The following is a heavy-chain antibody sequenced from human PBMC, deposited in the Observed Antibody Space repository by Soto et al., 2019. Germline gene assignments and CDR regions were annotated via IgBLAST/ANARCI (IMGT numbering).Heavy chain of an antibody. CDR3: GRALSDFDYAMEV. CDR1: GAYITTYY. V-gene: IGHV4-59*12. D-gene: IGHD2-21*02. J-gene: IGHJ6*02. Sequence: PXATLSLTCNVSGAYITTYYWSWARQTPGKGLEWIAFIYHTGSTGSNPSLKSRVTISVDTSKSQISLKLRSVTAADTGVYYCGRALSDFDYAMEVWGQGTLVTVSS. CDR2: IYHTGST.